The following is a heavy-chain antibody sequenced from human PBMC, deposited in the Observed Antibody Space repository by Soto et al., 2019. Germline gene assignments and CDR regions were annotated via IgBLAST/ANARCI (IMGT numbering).Heavy chain of an antibody. V-gene: IGHV1-69*13. Sequence: ASVKVSCKASGYTFTSYSISWVRQAPGQGLEWMGGINAIIGTANYAQKFQGRVTITADESTSTAYMELSSLRSEDTAVYYCAGDPPGSGDSPGYFDYWGQGTLVTVSS. D-gene: IGHD2-15*01. CDR2: INAIIGTA. CDR1: GYTFTSYS. CDR3: AGDPPGSGDSPGYFDY. J-gene: IGHJ4*02.